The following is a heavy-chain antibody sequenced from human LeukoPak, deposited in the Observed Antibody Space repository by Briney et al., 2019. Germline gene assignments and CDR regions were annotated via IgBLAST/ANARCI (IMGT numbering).Heavy chain of an antibody. Sequence: GGSLRLSCAASGFTFSNYWMHWVRQVPGKGLVWVSRINGDGSSISYAESVKGRFTISRDNAKNTLYLQMNSLRAEDTAVYYCATYLRSGPIDSWGQGTLVTVSS. CDR3: ATYLRSGPIDS. J-gene: IGHJ4*02. V-gene: IGHV3-74*01. D-gene: IGHD2/OR15-2a*01. CDR2: INGDGSSI. CDR1: GFTFSNYW.